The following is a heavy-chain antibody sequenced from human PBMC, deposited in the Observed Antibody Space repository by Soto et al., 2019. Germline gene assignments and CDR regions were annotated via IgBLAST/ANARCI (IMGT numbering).Heavy chain of an antibody. CDR1: GFTFSSYG. CDR2: VSSSGGST. Sequence: PGGSLRLSCAASGFTFSSYGMTWVRLAPGKGLEWVSSVSSSGGSTYYADSVKGRFTISRDNSENTLYLQMNSLRAEDTVVYYCAKTTGYSSSPFDYWGHGTLVTVSS. D-gene: IGHD2-2*01. CDR3: AKTTGYSSSPFDY. V-gene: IGHV3-23*01. J-gene: IGHJ4*01.